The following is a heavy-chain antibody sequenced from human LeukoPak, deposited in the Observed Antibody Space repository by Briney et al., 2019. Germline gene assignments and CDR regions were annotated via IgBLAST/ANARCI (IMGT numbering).Heavy chain of an antibody. V-gene: IGHV1-2*02. Sequence: ASVKVSCKASGYTFTGYYMHWVRQAPGQGLEWMGWIGPTSGGTNYAQKFQGRVTMTRDSSISTAYMELSRLRSDDTAVYYCASSIVATIYSYPFDYWGQGTLVTVSS. CDR3: ASSIVATIYSYPFDY. CDR2: IGPTSGGT. D-gene: IGHD5-12*01. CDR1: GYTFTGYY. J-gene: IGHJ4*02.